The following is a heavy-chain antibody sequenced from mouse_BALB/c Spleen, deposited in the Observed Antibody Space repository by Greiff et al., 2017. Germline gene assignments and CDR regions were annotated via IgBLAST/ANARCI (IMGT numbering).Heavy chain of an antibody. V-gene: IGHV5-12-2*01. CDR1: GFTFSSYT. J-gene: IGHJ4*01. CDR2: ISNGGGST. Sequence: EVQLVESGGGLVQPGGSLKLSCAASGFTFSSYTMSWVRQTPEKRLEWVAYISNGGGSTYYPDTVKGRFTISRDNAKNTLYLQMSSLKSEDTAMYYCARRSLYDMDYWGQGTSVTVSS. CDR3: ARRSLYDMDY.